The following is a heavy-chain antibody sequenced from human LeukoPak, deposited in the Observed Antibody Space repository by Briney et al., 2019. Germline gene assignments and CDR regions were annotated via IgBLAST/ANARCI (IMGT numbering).Heavy chain of an antibody. CDR2: IRDKGYGHAT. CDR3: TTPNEGNWFDP. CDR1: GFTFSSYG. J-gene: IGHJ5*02. V-gene: IGHV3-73*01. D-gene: IGHD2-8*01. Sequence: PGRSLRLSCAASGFTFSSYGMHWVRQASGKGLEWVGRIRDKGYGHATAYAASVKGRFTLSRDDSKNTAYLQMNSLKTEDTALYYCTTPNEGNWFDPWGQGTLVTVSS.